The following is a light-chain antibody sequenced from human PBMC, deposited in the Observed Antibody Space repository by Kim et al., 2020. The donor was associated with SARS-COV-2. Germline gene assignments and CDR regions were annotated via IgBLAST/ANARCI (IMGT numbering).Light chain of an antibody. V-gene: IGKV1-5*03. CDR2: KAS. Sequence: ASVGDRVTIACRASQSISSWFAWYQQKPGKAPKLLIYKASSLESGVPSRFSGSGSGTEFTLTISSLQPDDFATYYCQQYNSYLMYTFGQGTKLEI. CDR3: QQYNSYLMYT. CDR1: QSISSW. J-gene: IGKJ2*01.